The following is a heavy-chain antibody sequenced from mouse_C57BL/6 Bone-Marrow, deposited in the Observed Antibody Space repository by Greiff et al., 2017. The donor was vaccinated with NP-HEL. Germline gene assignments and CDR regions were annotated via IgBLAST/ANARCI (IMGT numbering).Heavy chain of an antibody. CDR1: GYSFTGYY. J-gene: IGHJ1*03. V-gene: IGHV1-42*01. CDR2: INPSTGGT. Sequence: VQLKQSGPELVKPGASVKISCKASGYSFTGYYMNWVKQSPEKSLEWIGEINPSTGGTTYNQKFKAKATLTVDKSSSTAYMQLKSLTSEDSAVYYCARYNYYGSSAWYFDVWGTGTTVTVSS. CDR3: ARYNYYGSSAWYFDV. D-gene: IGHD1-1*01.